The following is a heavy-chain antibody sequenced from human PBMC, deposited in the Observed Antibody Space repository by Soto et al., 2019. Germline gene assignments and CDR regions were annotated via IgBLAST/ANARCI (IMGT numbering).Heavy chain of an antibody. J-gene: IGHJ5*02. Sequence: QLQLQESGSGLVKPSQTLSLTCAVSGGSISSGGYSWSWIRQPPGKGLEWIGYIYHSGSTYYNPSLKRRVTISVDRSKNQFSLKLSSVTAADTAVYYCARGPYCSSTSCYRLYNWFDPWGQGTLVTVSS. CDR3: ARGPYCSSTSCYRLYNWFDP. CDR1: GGSISSGGYS. CDR2: IYHSGST. D-gene: IGHD2-2*02. V-gene: IGHV4-30-2*01.